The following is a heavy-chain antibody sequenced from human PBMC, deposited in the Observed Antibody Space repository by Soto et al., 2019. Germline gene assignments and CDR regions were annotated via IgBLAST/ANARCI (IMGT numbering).Heavy chain of an antibody. J-gene: IGHJ6*02. CDR3: AKVDTAMVTGYYYYGMDV. D-gene: IGHD5-18*01. Sequence: WETLSLTCTVSGGSISSYYWSWIRQPPGKGLEWIGYIYYSGSTNYNPSLKSRVTISVDTSKNQFSLKLTSVTAADTAVYYCAKVDTAMVTGYYYYGMDVWGQGTTVTVSS. CDR1: GGSISSYY. CDR2: IYYSGST. V-gene: IGHV4-59*01.